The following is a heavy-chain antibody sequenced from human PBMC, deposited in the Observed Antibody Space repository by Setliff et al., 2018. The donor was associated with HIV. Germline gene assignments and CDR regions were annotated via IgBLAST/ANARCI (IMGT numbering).Heavy chain of an antibody. CDR3: TTDRWGLQWLVGG. V-gene: IGHV3-15*01. CDR1: GFTSGFTFTNYW. CDR2: IKSREDGRTT. D-gene: IGHD6-19*01. Sequence: GGSLRLSCAASGFTSGFTFTNYWMSWVRQAPGKGLEWIGLIKSREDGRTTHYAAPVKDRFTISGEDSKSTLYLKMHNLKVEDTAIYYCTTDRWGLQWLVGGWGQGTLVTVSS. J-gene: IGHJ4*02.